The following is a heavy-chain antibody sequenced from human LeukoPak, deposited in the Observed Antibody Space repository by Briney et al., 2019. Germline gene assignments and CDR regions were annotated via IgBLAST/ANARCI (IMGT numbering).Heavy chain of an antibody. CDR1: GDSISNNY. D-gene: IGHD4-17*01. CDR3: ATCRDEFGDYGFTS. V-gene: IGHV4-59*01. J-gene: IGHJ5*02. Sequence: SETLSLTCTVSGDSISNNYWSWIRQPPGKGLEWIGYIYDSWRTKYNPSLTSRVTISADTSKNLFSLKLTSVTAADTALYYCATCRDEFGDYGFTSWGQGTLVTVSS. CDR2: IYDSWRT.